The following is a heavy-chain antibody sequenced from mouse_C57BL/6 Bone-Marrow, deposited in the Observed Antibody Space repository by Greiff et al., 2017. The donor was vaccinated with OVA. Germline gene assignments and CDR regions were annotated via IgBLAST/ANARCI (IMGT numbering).Heavy chain of an antibody. V-gene: IGHV1-15*01. D-gene: IGHD1-1*01. CDR1: GYTFTDYE. Sequence: VQLQQSGAELVRPGASVTLSCKASGYTFTDYEMHWVKQTPVHGLEWIGAIDPETGGTAYNQKFKGKAILTADKSSSTAYMELRSLTSEDSAVYYCARRGTTVVATNYFDYWGQGTTLTVSS. CDR2: IDPETGGT. CDR3: ARRGTTVVATNYFDY. J-gene: IGHJ2*01.